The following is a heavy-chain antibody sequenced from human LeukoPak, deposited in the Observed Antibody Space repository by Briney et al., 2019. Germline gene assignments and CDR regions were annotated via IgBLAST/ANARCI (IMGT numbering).Heavy chain of an antibody. CDR1: GFTFTSHV. D-gene: IGHD1-1*01. J-gene: IGHJ4*02. CDR3: VREGLERRTNFDY. Sequence: GGSLRLSCAASGFTFTSHVMHWVRQAPGKGLQYVSGISMNVQTTYYAGSVKGRFTISRDSSKNTVYLQMNSLTAEDTAVYYCVREGLERRTNFDYWGQGTLVSVSS. V-gene: IGHV3-64D*06. CDR2: ISMNVQTT.